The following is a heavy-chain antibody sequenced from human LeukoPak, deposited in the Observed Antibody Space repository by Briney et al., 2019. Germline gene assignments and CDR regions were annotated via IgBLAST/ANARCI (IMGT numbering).Heavy chain of an antibody. CDR1: GGSISSGDYY. CDR3: ATESYGSGSYFAVDI. D-gene: IGHD3-10*01. Sequence: SQTLSLTCTVSGGSISSGDYYWSWIRQPPGKGLEWIGYIYYSGSTYYNPSLKSRVTISVDTSKNQFSLKLSSVTAADTAVYYGATESYGSGSYFAVDIWGQGTMVTVSS. CDR2: IYYSGST. J-gene: IGHJ3*02. V-gene: IGHV4-30-4*08.